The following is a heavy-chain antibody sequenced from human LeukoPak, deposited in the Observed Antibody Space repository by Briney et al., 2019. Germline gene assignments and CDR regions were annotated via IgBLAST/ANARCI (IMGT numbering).Heavy chain of an antibody. V-gene: IGHV1-18*01. Sequence: ASVKVSCKVSGYTFTSYGISWVRQAPGQGLEWMGWISAYNGNTNYAQKLQGRVTMTTDTSTSTAYMELRSLRSDDTAVYYCAREGFMVRGVIIPQYYYGMDVWGQGTTVTVSS. J-gene: IGHJ6*02. CDR3: AREGFMVRGVIIPQYYYGMDV. D-gene: IGHD3-10*01. CDR1: GYTFTSYG. CDR2: ISAYNGNT.